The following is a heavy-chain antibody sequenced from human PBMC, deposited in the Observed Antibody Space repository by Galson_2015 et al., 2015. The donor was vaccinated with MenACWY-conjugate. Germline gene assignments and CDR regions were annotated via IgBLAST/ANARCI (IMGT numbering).Heavy chain of an antibody. CDR1: GFTVSSNY. CDR2: IYSGGST. Sequence: SLRLSCAAPGFTVSSNYMSWVRQAPGKGLEWVSVIYSGGSTYYADSVKGRFTISRDNSKNTLYLQMNSLRAEDTAVYYCTTALYYYYGMDVWGQGTTVTVSS. V-gene: IGHV3-66*01. CDR3: TTALYYYYGMDV. D-gene: IGHD3-16*02. J-gene: IGHJ6*02.